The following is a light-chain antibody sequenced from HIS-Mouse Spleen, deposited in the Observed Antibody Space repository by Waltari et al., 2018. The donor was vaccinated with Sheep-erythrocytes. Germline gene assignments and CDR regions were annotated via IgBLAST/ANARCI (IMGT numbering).Light chain of an antibody. CDR3: SSYAGSNNWV. Sequence: QSALTQPPSASGSPGQSVTISCTGTSSDVGGYNYVSWYQQHPGKAPKLMFYAVSNGPSGVPDRFSGSKSGNTASLTVSGLQAEDEADYYCSSYAGSNNWVFGGGTKLTVL. CDR2: AVS. CDR1: SSDVGGYNY. J-gene: IGLJ3*02. V-gene: IGLV2-8*01.